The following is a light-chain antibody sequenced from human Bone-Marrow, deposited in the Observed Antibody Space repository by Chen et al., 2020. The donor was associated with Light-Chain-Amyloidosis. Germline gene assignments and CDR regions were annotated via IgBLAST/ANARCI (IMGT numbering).Light chain of an antibody. CDR2: GSS. CDR3: QQYGTSPLT. CDR1: QTISSNY. Sequence: EIVLTQSPGTLSLSPGEGANLSCRASQTISSNYLIWYQQKFGQAPRLLIYGSSSRATGIPDRFTDRGSGTDFTLTINRLEPEDFAMYYCQQYGTSPLTFGGGTKVEIK. V-gene: IGKV3-20*01. J-gene: IGKJ4*01.